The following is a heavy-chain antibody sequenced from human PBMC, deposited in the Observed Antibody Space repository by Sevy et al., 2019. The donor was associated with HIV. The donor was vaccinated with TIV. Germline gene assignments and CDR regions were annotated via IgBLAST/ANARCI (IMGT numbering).Heavy chain of an antibody. V-gene: IGHV4-39*01. D-gene: IGHD4-17*01. CDR1: GGSISSSIYY. CDR2: ISYGRST. CDR3: ARLPYGSIPFYSDH. Sequence: SETLSLTCSVSGGSISSSIYYWGWIRQPPGKGLEWIGSISYGRSTYSNVSLKSRVTISVDTSKNQFSLNLSSVTAADTAVYYCARLPYGSIPFYSDHWGQGTLVTVSS. J-gene: IGHJ4*02.